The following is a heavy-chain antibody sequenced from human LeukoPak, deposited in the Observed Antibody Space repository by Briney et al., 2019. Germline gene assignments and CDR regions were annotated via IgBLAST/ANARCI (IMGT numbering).Heavy chain of an antibody. D-gene: IGHD3-22*01. Sequence: GESLQISCKGSGYSFTSYWIGWVRQMPGKGLEWMGIIYPGDSDTRYSPSFQGQVTISADKSISTAYLQWSSLKASDTAMYYCARLNDYYDSSGYYSDYWGQGTLVTVSS. CDR3: ARLNDYYDSSGYYSDY. CDR2: IYPGDSDT. V-gene: IGHV5-51*01. CDR1: GYSFTSYW. J-gene: IGHJ4*02.